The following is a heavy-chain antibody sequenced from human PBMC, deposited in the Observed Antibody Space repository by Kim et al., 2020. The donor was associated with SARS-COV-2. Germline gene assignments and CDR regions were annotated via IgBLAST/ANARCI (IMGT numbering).Heavy chain of an antibody. CDR2: INPNSGGT. CDR3: ASTCRWMYSSGWLDY. V-gene: IGHV1-2*02. Sequence: ASVKVSCKASGYTFTGYYMHWVRQAPGQGLEWMGWINPNSGGTNYAQKFQGRVTMNRDTYISTAYMELSRRRSADTAVYYCASTCRWMYSSGWLDYWGQG. CDR1: GYTFTGYY. D-gene: IGHD6-19*01. J-gene: IGHJ4*02.